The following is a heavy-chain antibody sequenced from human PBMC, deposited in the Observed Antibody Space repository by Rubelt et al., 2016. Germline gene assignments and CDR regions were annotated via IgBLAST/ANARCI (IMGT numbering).Heavy chain of an antibody. CDR3: AKGVVPCSSTTCYTQSAFDI. CDR2: ISSSESNT. J-gene: IGHJ3*02. CDR1: GFTFNSYA. D-gene: IGHD2-2*02. V-gene: IGHV3-23*01. Sequence: GGGLVQPGGSLRLSCAASGFTFNSYAMTWVRKAPGKGLKWVSGISSSESNTYYAASVKDRFTISRDNTKNTLFLHMNRLRAGDTAVYYGAKGVVPCSSTTCYTQSAFDIWGQGTMVTVFS.